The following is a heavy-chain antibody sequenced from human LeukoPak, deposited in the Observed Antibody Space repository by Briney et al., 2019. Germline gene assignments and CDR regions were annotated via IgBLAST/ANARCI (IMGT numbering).Heavy chain of an antibody. CDR2: ISGSGGST. J-gene: IGHJ6*02. CDR1: GFTFSSYA. Sequence: GGSLRLSCAASGFTFSSYAMSWVRQAPGKGLEWVSAISGSGGSTYYADSMKGRFTISRDNSKNTLYLQMNSLRAEDTAVYYCAKLPRSNYYYGMDVWGQGTTVTVSS. CDR3: AKLPRSNYYYGMDV. V-gene: IGHV3-23*01.